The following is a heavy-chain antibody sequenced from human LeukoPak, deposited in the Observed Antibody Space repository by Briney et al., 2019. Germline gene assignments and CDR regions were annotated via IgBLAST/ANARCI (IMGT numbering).Heavy chain of an antibody. CDR2: ISAYNGNT. CDR3: ARDHNYDFWSGSSNWFDP. CDR1: GYTFTSYG. J-gene: IGHJ5*02. V-gene: IGHV1-18*01. D-gene: IGHD3-3*01. Sequence: ASVKVSCKASGYTFTSYGISWVRQAPGQGLEWMGWISAYNGNTNYAQKLQGRVTMTTDTSTSTAYMELRSLRSDDTAVYYCARDHNYDFWSGSSNWFDPWGQGTLVTVSS.